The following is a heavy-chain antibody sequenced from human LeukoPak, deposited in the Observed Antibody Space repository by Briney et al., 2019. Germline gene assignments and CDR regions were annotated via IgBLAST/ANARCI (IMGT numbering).Heavy chain of an antibody. CDR1: GGSINNYF. D-gene: IGHD3-22*01. CDR2: IYTSGTT. J-gene: IGHJ6*02. V-gene: IGHV4-4*07. Sequence: PSETLSLTCAVSGGSINNYFWTWIRQAAGKGLEWIGRIYTSGTTNYNSSLKSRVTMSVDTSKNQFSLKLNSVTAADTAVYYCAREQYSSPGGGMDVWGQGTTVTVSS. CDR3: AREQYSSPGGGMDV.